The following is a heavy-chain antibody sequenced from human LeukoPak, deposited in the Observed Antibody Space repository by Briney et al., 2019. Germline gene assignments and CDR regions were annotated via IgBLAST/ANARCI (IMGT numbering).Heavy chain of an antibody. CDR2: IIPIFGTA. Sequence: ASVKVSCKASGGTFISYAISWVRQAPGQGLEWMGGIIPIFGTANYAQKFQGRVTITADESTSTAYMELSSLRSEDTAVYYCARGLLGYCSGGSCPAYYFDYWGQGTLVTVSS. J-gene: IGHJ4*02. CDR3: ARGLLGYCSGGSCPAYYFDY. CDR1: GGTFISYA. V-gene: IGHV1-69*01. D-gene: IGHD2-15*01.